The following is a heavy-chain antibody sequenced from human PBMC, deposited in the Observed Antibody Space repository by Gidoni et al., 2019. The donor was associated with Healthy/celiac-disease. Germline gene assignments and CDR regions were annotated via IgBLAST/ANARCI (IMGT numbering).Heavy chain of an antibody. J-gene: IGHJ6*03. CDR3: ARRHSSASEERMFAYYYMDV. Sequence: QVHLVQSAAVVTKPPSSVKVSCQPSGCTFSSSPISWVRQAPGQGLEWMGGIIPIFGTANDAQKFQGRVKINADESTSTAYMELSRLRSEDTAVYDCARRHSSASEERMFAYYYMDVWGKGTTVTVSS. CDR1: GCTFSSSP. CDR2: IIPIFGTA. V-gene: IGHV1-69*01. D-gene: IGHD6-6*01.